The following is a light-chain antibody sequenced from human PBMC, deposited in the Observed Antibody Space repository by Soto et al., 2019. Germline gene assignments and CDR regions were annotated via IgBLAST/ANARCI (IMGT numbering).Light chain of an antibody. V-gene: IGKV3-20*01. CDR3: QQYGSSPPWK. CDR1: QSVSSSY. J-gene: IGKJ1*01. Sequence: EIVLTQSPGTLSLSPGERATLSCRASQSVSSSYLAWYQQKPGQAPRLLIYGASSRATGIPDRFSGSGSGTDFTLTISRLEPEDFAVYYCQQYGSSPPWKFGQGIKVDIK. CDR2: GAS.